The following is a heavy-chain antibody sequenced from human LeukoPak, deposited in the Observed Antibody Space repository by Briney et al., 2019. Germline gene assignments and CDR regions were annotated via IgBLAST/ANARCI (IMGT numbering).Heavy chain of an antibody. CDR2: ISAYNGNT. J-gene: IGHJ6*02. CDR1: GYTFNSFG. V-gene: IGHV1-18*01. CDR3: ARDTVMMVGSYYYGKDV. D-gene: IGHD2-15*01. Sequence: ASVKVSCKASGYTFNSFGISWVRQAPGQGLEWMGWISAYNGNTHHPEKLQGKLTMTTDTPTSTAYMELRSLRSDDTAIYYCARDTVMMVGSYYYGKDVWGQGTTVTVSS.